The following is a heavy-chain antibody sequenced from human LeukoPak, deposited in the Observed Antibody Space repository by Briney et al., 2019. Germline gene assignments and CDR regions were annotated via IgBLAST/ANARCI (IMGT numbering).Heavy chain of an antibody. CDR1: GGSISSGRYY. CDR3: ARGDYSNYSYYFDY. CDR2: IYTSGST. J-gene: IGHJ4*02. D-gene: IGHD4-11*01. Sequence: SETLSLTCTVSGGSISSGRYYWSWIRQPAGKGLEWIGRIYTSGSTQYNPSLKSRVTISLDTSKNQFSLKLSSVTAADTAVYYCARGDYSNYSYYFDYWGQGTLVTVSS. V-gene: IGHV4-61*02.